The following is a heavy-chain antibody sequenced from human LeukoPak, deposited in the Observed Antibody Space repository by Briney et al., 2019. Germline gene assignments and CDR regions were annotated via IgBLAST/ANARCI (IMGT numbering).Heavy chain of an antibody. D-gene: IGHD1-1*01. CDR2: INSDASST. CDR1: GFTFSSYA. CDR3: VRTQNGNYYFDY. V-gene: IGHV3-74*01. Sequence: PGGSLRLSCAASGFTFSSYAMSWVRQAPGKGLVWVSRINSDASSTTYADSVKGRFTISRGNAKNTLYLQMNSLRAEDTAVYYCVRTQNGNYYFDYWGQGTLVTVSS. J-gene: IGHJ4*02.